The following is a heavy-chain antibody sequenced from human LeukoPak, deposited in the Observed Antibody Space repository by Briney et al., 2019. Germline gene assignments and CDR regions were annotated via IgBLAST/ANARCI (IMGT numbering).Heavy chain of an antibody. V-gene: IGHV3-30-3*01. CDR2: ISYDGSNK. Sequence: GGSLRLSCAASGFTFSSYAMHWVRQAPGKGLEWVAVISYDGSNKYYADSVKGRFTISRDNSKNTLYLQMNSLRAEDTAVYYCARYHVKSRYYFDYWGQGTLVTVSS. CDR1: GFTFSSYA. J-gene: IGHJ4*02. D-gene: IGHD2-2*01. CDR3: ARYHVKSRYYFDY.